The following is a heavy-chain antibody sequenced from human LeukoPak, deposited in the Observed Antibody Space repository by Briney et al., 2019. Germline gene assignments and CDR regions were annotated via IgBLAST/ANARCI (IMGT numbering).Heavy chain of an antibody. CDR1: GFTFSNDF. D-gene: IGHD3-10*01. J-gene: IGHJ3*02. V-gene: IGHV3-48*04. Sequence: GGSLRLSCEASGFTFSNDFMTWVRQAPGKGLEWVSYISSSSSTIYYADSVKGRFTISRDNAKNSLYLQMNSLRAEDTAVYYCARDDSPQDSGRYFDAFDMWGQGTMVTVSS. CDR3: ARDDSPQDSGRYFDAFDM. CDR2: ISSSSSTI.